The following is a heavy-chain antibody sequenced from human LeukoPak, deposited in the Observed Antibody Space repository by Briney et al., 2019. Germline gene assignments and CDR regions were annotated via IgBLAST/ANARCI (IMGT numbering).Heavy chain of an antibody. D-gene: IGHD5-12*01. CDR3: ARDGKVATDHMDV. V-gene: IGHV3-7*01. CDR2: IKQDGSEK. CDR1: GFTFSSYW. J-gene: IGHJ6*03. Sequence: GGSLRLSCAASGFTFSSYWMSWVRQAPGKGLEWVANIKQDGSEKYYVDSVKGRFTISRDNAKNSLYLQMNSLRAEDTAVYYCARDGKVATDHMDVWGKGTTVTISS.